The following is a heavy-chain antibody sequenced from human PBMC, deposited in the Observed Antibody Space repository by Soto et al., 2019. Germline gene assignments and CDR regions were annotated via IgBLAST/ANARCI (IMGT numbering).Heavy chain of an antibody. CDR2: IYHSGST. D-gene: IGHD2-2*02. CDR3: ARGGSSTSCYKRSDCWFDP. J-gene: IGHJ5*02. Sequence: PSETLSLTCAVSGGSISSGGYSWSWIRQPPGKGLEWIGYIYHSGSTYYNPSLKSRVTISVDRSKNQFSLKLSSVTAADTAVYYCARGGSSTSCYKRSDCWFDPWGQGTLVTVSS. CDR1: GGSISSGGYS. V-gene: IGHV4-30-2*01.